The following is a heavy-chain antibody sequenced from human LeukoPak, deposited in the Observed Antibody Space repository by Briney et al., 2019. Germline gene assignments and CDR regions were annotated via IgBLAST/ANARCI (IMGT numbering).Heavy chain of an antibody. J-gene: IGHJ4*02. CDR1: TLSLTTYY. Sequence: AETLSLTCSVATLSLTTYYCCWIRQPSGKGLEWIGYVYYSVITNYNPSLKSRVTISVATSKNQFSLNLYSVTAAVTPAYSCSRGTQRYGSGYYYFDSWGQGTLVTVSS. D-gene: IGHD5-12*01. CDR2: VYYSVIT. V-gene: IGHV4-59*08. CDR3: SRGTQRYGSGYYYFDS.